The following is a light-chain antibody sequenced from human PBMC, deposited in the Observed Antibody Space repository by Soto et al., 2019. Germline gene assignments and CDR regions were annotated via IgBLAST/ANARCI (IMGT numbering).Light chain of an antibody. CDR1: QSLFHSVGHNY. J-gene: IGKJ1*01. Sequence: DIVMTQSPLSLPVTPGEPASISCRSSQSLFHSVGHNYLDWYVQKPGQSPQLLIYLGSNRASGVPDRFSGSGSGRDFTLNISRVVADDVGVYYCMQGLEGPTFGQGTKVEIK. CDR3: MQGLEGPT. CDR2: LGS. V-gene: IGKV2-28*01.